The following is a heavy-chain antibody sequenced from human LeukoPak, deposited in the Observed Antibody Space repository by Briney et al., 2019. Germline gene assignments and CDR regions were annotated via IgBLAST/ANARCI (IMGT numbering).Heavy chain of an antibody. V-gene: IGHV1-69*06. CDR1: GGTFSSYA. CDR2: IIPIFGTA. D-gene: IGHD6-19*01. Sequence: SVKVSCTASGGTFSSYAISWVRQAPGQGLEWMGGIIPIFGTANYAQKFQGRVTITADKSTSTAYMELSSLRSEDTAVYYCASPSTGYSSGWYGGYWGQGTLVTVSS. J-gene: IGHJ4*02. CDR3: ASPSTGYSSGWYGGY.